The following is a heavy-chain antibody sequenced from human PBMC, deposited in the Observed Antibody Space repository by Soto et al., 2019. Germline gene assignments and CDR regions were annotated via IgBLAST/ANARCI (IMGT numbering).Heavy chain of an antibody. V-gene: IGHV4-30-2*01. CDR3: ARGNVVAIDS. Sequence: QLQLQESGSGLVKPSQTLAITCAVSGGSISSGGYSWSWIRQPPGKGLEWIGYIYHRGSTYYDPSLTSRVTISVDMSKNQFSLKLSSVTAADTAVYYCARGNVVAIDSWGQGTLVTVSS. J-gene: IGHJ4*02. D-gene: IGHD2-21*01. CDR1: GGSISSGGYS. CDR2: IYHRGST.